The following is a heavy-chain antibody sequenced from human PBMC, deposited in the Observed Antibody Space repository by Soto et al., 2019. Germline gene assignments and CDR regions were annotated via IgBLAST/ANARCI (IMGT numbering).Heavy chain of an antibody. CDR2: ITGRGT. D-gene: IGHD5-18*01. CDR3: ARGENSNGQRGDY. Sequence: GGSLRLSCAASGFTFSTYAMCWVRQAPGKGLEWVSTITGRGTYYADSVKGRFTISRDSSKNTLFLQMNSLRVEDTAVYYCARGENSNGQRGDYWGQGTLVTVSS. V-gene: IGHV3-23*01. CDR1: GFTFSTYA. J-gene: IGHJ4*02.